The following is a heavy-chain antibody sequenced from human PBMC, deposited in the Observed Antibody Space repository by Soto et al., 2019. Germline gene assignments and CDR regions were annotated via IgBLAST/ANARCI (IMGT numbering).Heavy chain of an antibody. CDR1: GFTFSSYA. CDR2: ISGSANNA. V-gene: IGHV3-23*01. Sequence: EVQLLESGGGLVQPGGSLRLSCAASGFTFSSYAMSWVRQAPGKGLEWISAISGSANNAYYVDSVKGRFAVSRDNSKNTVDLQMNSLRAEDTAVYYCAKTGGRGGHLRDWAQGILVTVSS. D-gene: IGHD3-10*01. J-gene: IGHJ4*02. CDR3: AKTGGRGGHLRD.